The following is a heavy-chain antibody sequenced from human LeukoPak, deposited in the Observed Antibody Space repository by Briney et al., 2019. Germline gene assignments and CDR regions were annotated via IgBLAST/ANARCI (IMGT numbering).Heavy chain of an antibody. D-gene: IGHD4-11*01. V-gene: IGHV3-74*01. CDR3: ARDNSPGWFGP. Sequence: GGSLRLSCAASGVTFSSYEMNWVRQAPGKGLEWVARIKPDGSNADYADSVKGRITVSRDNAKNTVYVQMNSLRAEDTAIYYCARDNSPGWFGPWGQGTLVTVSS. CDR2: IKPDGSNA. CDR1: GVTFSSYE. J-gene: IGHJ5*02.